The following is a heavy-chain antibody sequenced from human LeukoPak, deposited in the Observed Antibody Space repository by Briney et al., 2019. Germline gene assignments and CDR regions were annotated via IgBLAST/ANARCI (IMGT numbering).Heavy chain of an antibody. D-gene: IGHD3-10*01. CDR2: ISYDGSNK. CDR1: GFTFSSYC. J-gene: IGHJ4*02. CDR3: ATDSAGRVTMVRGPLDY. V-gene: IGHV3-30*03. Sequence: GGSLRLSCAASGFTFSSYCMHWVRQAPGKGLEWVAVISYDGSNKYYADSVKGRFTISRDNSKNTLYLQMNSLRPEDTAVYYCATDSAGRVTMVRGPLDYWGQGTLVTVSS.